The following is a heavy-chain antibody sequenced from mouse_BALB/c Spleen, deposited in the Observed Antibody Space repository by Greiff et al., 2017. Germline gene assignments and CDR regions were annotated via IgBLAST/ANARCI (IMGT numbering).Heavy chain of an antibody. CDR3: ARIYYEYYFDY. Sequence: EVQLQQSGPGLVKPSQSLSLTCTVTGYSITSDYAWNWIRQFPGNKLEWMGYISYSGSTSYNPSLKSRISITRDTSKNQFFLQLNSVTTEDTATYYCARIYYEYYFDYWGQGTTLTVSS. CDR2: ISYSGST. CDR1: GYSITSDYA. J-gene: IGHJ2*01. D-gene: IGHD2-4*01. V-gene: IGHV3-2*02.